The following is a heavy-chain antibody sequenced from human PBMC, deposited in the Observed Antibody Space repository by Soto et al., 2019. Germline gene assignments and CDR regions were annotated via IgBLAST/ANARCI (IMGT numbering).Heavy chain of an antibody. D-gene: IGHD4-17*01. V-gene: IGHV4-39*01. CDR2: IYYSGST. CDR1: GGSISSSSYY. Sequence: SETLSLTCTVSGGSISSSSYYWGWIRQPPGKGLEWIGSIYYSGSTYYNPSLKSRVTISVDTSKNQFSLKLSSVTAADTAVYYCARQGRLDDYGDYHASDIWGQGTMVTVSS. J-gene: IGHJ3*02. CDR3: ARQGRLDDYGDYHASDI.